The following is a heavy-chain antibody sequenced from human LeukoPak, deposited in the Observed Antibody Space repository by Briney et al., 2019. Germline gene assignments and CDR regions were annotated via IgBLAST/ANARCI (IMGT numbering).Heavy chain of an antibody. V-gene: IGHV3-23*01. D-gene: IGHD2-21*01. CDR1: GVTFSSYA. Sequence: PGGSLRLSCAASGVTFSSYAMSCVRQAPGKGLEWGSAISGSGGSTYYADSVKGRFTISRDNSKNTLYLQMNSLRAEDTAVYYCAKNRGGDCYSGVSYWGQGTLVTVSS. CDR3: AKNRGGDCYSGVSY. CDR2: ISGSGGST. J-gene: IGHJ4*02.